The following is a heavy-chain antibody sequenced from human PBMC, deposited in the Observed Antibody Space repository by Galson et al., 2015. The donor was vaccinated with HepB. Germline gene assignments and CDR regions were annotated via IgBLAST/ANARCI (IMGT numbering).Heavy chain of an antibody. D-gene: IGHD3-22*01. CDR3: ARDADSSGYPLPVWFDP. CDR2: IYTSGST. Sequence: ETLSLTCTVSGGSISSYYWSWIRQPAGKGLEWIGRIYTSGSTNYNPSLKSRVTMSVDTSKNQFSLKLSSVTAADTAVYYCARDADSSGYPLPVWFDPWGQGTLVTVSS. CDR1: GGSISSYY. V-gene: IGHV4-4*07. J-gene: IGHJ5*02.